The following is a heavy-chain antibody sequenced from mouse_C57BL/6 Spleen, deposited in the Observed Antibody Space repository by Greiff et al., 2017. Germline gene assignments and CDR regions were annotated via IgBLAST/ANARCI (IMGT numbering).Heavy chain of an antibody. J-gene: IGHJ3*01. D-gene: IGHD2-2*01. CDR1: GYTFTSYW. CDR3: ARSCYGYDGFAY. CDR2: IHPNSGST. V-gene: IGHV1-64*01. Sequence: VQLQQPGAELVKPGASVKLSCKASGYTFTSYWMHWVKQRPGQGLEWIGMIHPNSGSTNYNEKFKSKATLTVDKSSSTAYMQLSSLTSEDSAVYYCARSCYGYDGFAYWGQGTLVTVSA.